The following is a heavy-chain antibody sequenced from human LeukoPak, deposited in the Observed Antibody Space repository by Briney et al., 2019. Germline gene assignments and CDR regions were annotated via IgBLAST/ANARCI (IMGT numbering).Heavy chain of an antibody. Sequence: SETLSLTCTVSGDSIRGHYWSWLRQPPGKGLEWLGYISYSGSTKYNPSLKGRVTLSIATSKTQFSLKLSSVTAADTAVYYSARVVVVVADKKGRAFDIWGQGTMVTVSS. CDR1: GDSIRGHY. CDR3: ARVVVVVADKKGRAFDI. V-gene: IGHV4-59*11. J-gene: IGHJ3*02. CDR2: ISYSGST. D-gene: IGHD2-15*01.